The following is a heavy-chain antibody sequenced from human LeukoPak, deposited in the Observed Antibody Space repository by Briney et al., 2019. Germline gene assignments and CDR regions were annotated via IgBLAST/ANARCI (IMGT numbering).Heavy chain of an antibody. Sequence: GGSLRLSCAASGFTFSSYAMSWVRQAPGKGLEWVSAISGSGGSTYYADSVKGRFTISRDNSKNTLYLQMNSLRAEDTAVYYCAKDLSYCSSTSCPFDYWSQGTLVTVSS. D-gene: IGHD2-2*01. J-gene: IGHJ4*02. V-gene: IGHV3-23*01. CDR3: AKDLSYCSSTSCPFDY. CDR1: GFTFSSYA. CDR2: ISGSGGST.